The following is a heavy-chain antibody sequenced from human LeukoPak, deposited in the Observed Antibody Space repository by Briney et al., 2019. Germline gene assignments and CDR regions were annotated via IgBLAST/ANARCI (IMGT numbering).Heavy chain of an antibody. CDR2: MNPNSGNT. V-gene: IGHV1-8*03. Sequence: ASVKVSCKASGYTFTSYDINWVRQATGQGLEWMGWMNPNSGNTGYAQKFQGRVTITRNTSISTAYMELSSLRSEDTAVYYCARGTRDIVVVPAAIRFDPWGQGTLVTVSP. CDR1: GYTFTSYD. J-gene: IGHJ5*02. D-gene: IGHD2-2*01. CDR3: ARGTRDIVVVPAAIRFDP.